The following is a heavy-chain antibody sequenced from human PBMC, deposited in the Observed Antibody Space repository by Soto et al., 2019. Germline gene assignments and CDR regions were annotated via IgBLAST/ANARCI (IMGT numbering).Heavy chain of an antibody. V-gene: IGHV4-31*03. CDR1: GIAIRIGGSY. Sequence: SETRSLSCPVSGIAIRIGGSYWSRKRQKPGKGLEWIAYIYNSGSTSYNPSLKSRVTISVDTSNNQFSLKLNSVTAADTAVYYCARGVIHWGQGTLVNVSS. CDR3: ARGVIH. D-gene: IGHD3-16*02. CDR2: IYNSGST. J-gene: IGHJ4*02.